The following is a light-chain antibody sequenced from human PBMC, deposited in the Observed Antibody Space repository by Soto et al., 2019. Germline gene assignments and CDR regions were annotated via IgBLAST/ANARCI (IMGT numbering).Light chain of an antibody. V-gene: IGKV1-17*01. CDR3: LRHHHYPPT. CDR1: QDIRND. Sequence: DIQMTQSPSSLSASVGDRVTITCRASQDIRNDLGWYQQKPGKAPKRLIYAASSFQSGVPSRFRGSGSGTEFTLPIRSQTPEDYATYYCLRHHHYPPTFGQGTKVEI. J-gene: IGKJ1*01. CDR2: AAS.